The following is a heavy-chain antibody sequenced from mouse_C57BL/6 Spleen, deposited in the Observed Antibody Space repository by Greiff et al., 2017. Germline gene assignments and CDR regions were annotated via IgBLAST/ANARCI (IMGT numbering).Heavy chain of an antibody. CDR3: ARWGLRMSFDY. CDR1: GYTFTDYN. J-gene: IGHJ2*01. D-gene: IGHD2-4*01. Sequence: EVQLHQSGPELVKPGASVKMSCKASGYTFTDYNMHWVKQSHGKSLEWIGYINPNNGGTSYNQKFKGKATLTVNKSSSTAYMELRSLTSEDSAVYYCARWGLRMSFDYWGQGTTLTVSS. CDR2: INPNNGGT. V-gene: IGHV1-22*01.